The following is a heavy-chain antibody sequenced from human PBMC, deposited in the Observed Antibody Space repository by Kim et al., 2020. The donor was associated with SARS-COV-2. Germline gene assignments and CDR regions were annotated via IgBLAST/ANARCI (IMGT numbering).Heavy chain of an antibody. Sequence: SVKVSCKASGGTFSSYAISWVRQAPGQGLEWMGGIIPIFGTANYAQKFQGRVTITADESTSTAYMELSSLRSEDTAVYYCASGNIVVVVAAYYYGMDVWGQGTTVTVSS. CDR1: GGTFSSYA. V-gene: IGHV1-69*13. D-gene: IGHD2-15*01. CDR2: IIPIFGTA. J-gene: IGHJ6*02. CDR3: ASGNIVVVVAAYYYGMDV.